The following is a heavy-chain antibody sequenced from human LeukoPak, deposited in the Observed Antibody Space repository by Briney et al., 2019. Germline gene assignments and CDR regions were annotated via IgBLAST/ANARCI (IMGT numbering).Heavy chain of an antibody. V-gene: IGHV4-59*11. CDR3: ARGVVIAPQTFDY. CDR2: IYYSGST. D-gene: IGHD2-21*01. Sequence: SETLSLTCTVSGDSINGLYWSWIRQPPGKGLEWIGYIYYSGSTNYNPSLKSRVTISVDTSKNQFSLKLSSVTAADTAVYYCARGVVIAPQTFDYWGQGTLVTVSS. CDR1: GDSINGLY. J-gene: IGHJ4*02.